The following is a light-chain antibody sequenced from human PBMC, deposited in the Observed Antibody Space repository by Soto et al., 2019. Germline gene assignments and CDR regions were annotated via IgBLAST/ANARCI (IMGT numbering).Light chain of an antibody. CDR1: SSDVGRYNL. J-gene: IGLJ1*01. CDR2: EGS. Sequence: QSALTQPASESGSPGQSMTISCTGTSSDVGRYNLVSWYQQHPGKAPKLMIYEGSKRPSGVSNRFSGSKSGNTASLTISGLQAEDEADYYCCSYAGSSGYVFGTGTKVTVL. V-gene: IGLV2-23*01. CDR3: CSYAGSSGYV.